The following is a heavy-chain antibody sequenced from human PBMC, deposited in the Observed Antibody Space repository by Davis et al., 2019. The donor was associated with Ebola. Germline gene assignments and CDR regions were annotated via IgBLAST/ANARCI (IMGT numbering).Heavy chain of an antibody. V-gene: IGHV3-53*01. D-gene: IGHD4-17*01. CDR1: GFTVSSNY. CDR3: ARGGDYGDYVFGFDI. CDR2: IYSGGST. J-gene: IGHJ3*02. Sequence: PGGSLRLSCAASGFTVSSNYMTWVRQAPGKGLEWVSIIYSGGSTFYADSVKGRFTISRDNSKNTLYLQMNSLRVEDTAVYYCARGGDYGDYVFGFDIWGQGTMVTVSS.